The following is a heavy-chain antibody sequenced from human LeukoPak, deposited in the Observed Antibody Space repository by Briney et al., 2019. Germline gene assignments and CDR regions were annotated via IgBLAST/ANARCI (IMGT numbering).Heavy chain of an antibody. CDR3: ATSQGSGSYDYFDY. CDR1: GGTFSSYA. D-gene: IGHD1-26*01. J-gene: IGHJ4*02. Sequence: SVKVSCKASGGTFSSYAISWARQAPGQGLEWMGGIIPIFGTANYAQKFQGRVTITTDESTSTAYMELSSLRSEDTAVYYCATSQGSGSYDYFDYWGQGTLVTVSS. V-gene: IGHV1-69*05. CDR2: IIPIFGTA.